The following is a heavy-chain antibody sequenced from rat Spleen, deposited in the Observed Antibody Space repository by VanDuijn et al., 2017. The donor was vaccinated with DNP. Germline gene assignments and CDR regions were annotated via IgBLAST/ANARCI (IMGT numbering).Heavy chain of an antibody. CDR1: GFSLSSYG. D-gene: IGHD1-2*01. CDR3: ARSPETSYIYFPWAY. CDR2: ISSGGST. Sequence: QVQLKESGPGLVQSSQTLSLTCTVSGFSLSSYGVRWVRQSPGKGLEWIAAISSGGSTYYNSVLKSRLRISKDTSKSQVFLKMNSLQTEDTAPYCCARSPETSYIYFPWAYWGQGTLVIVSS. V-gene: IGHV2S12*01. J-gene: IGHJ3*01.